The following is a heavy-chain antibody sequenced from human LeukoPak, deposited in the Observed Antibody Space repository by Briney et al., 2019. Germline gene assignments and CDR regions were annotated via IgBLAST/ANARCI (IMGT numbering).Heavy chain of an antibody. J-gene: IGHJ4*02. CDR3: AKAGVYDFWSGYYPLDY. CDR2: ISGSGGST. CDR1: GFTFSSYA. V-gene: IGHV3-23*01. D-gene: IGHD3-3*01. Sequence: GGSLRLSCAASGFTFSSYAMSWVRQAPGKGLEWVSAISGSGGSTYYADSVKGRFTLSRDNSKNTLYLQMNSLRAEDTAVYYCAKAGVYDFWSGYYPLDYWGQGTLVTVSS.